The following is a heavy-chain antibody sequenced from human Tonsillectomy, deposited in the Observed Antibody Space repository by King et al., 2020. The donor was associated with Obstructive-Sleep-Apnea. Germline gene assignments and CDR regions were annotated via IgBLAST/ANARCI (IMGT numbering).Heavy chain of an antibody. J-gene: IGHJ4*02. CDR2: ISYDGSNK. V-gene: IGHV3-30*04. D-gene: IGHD1-20*01. CDR3: ARSRLYNWNDFSLDY. Sequence: QLVQSGGGVVQPGRSLRLSCAASGFTFSSYAMHWVRQAPGKGLEWVAVISYDGSNKYYADSVKGRFTISRDNSTNTLYLQMNSLRAEDTAVYYCARSRLYNWNDFSLDYWGQGTLVTVSS. CDR1: GFTFSSYA.